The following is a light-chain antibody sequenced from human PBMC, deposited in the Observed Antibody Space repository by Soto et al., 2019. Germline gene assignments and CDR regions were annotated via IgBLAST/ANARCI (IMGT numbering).Light chain of an antibody. CDR2: EVS. CDR3: SSYAGSNNVL. Sequence: QSALTQPPSASGSPRQSVTISCTGTSSDVGGYNYVSWYQQHPGKAPKLMIYEVSKRPSGVPDRFSGSKSGNTASLTVSGLQSEDEADYYCSSYAGSNNVLFGGGTQLTVL. CDR1: SSDVGGYNY. J-gene: IGLJ2*01. V-gene: IGLV2-8*01.